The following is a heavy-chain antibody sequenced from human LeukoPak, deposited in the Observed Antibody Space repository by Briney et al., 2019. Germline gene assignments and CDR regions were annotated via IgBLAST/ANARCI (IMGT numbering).Heavy chain of an antibody. Sequence: GGSLRLSCTASGFTFGDYAVSWVRQAPGKGLEWVGFIRSKAYGGTTEYAASVKGRFTISRDDSKSIAYLQMNSLKTEDTAVYYCTRTRGYSYGYVDYWGQGTLVTVST. D-gene: IGHD5-18*01. V-gene: IGHV3-49*04. CDR2: IRSKAYGGTT. CDR3: TRTRGYSYGYVDY. J-gene: IGHJ4*02. CDR1: GFTFGDYA.